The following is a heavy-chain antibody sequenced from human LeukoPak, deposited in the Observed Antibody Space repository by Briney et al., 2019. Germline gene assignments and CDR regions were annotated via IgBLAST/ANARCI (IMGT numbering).Heavy chain of an antibody. V-gene: IGHV3-23*01. CDR2: INSGGTT. CDR1: GFTFSSYV. D-gene: IGHD3-10*01. CDR3: AKGLRVPGY. Sequence: SGGSLRLSCAASGFTFSSYVIYWVRQAPGKGLEWVSSINSGGTTYYADSVKGRFTISRDNSKNTVYVQMNSLRAEDTAVYYCAKGLRVPGYWGQGTLVTVSS. J-gene: IGHJ4*02.